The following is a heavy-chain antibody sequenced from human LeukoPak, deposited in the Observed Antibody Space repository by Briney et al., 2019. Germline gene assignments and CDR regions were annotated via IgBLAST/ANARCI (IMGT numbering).Heavy chain of an antibody. V-gene: IGHV4-59*01. D-gene: IGHD6-25*01. J-gene: IGHJ4*02. CDR2: IYYSGST. CDR1: GGSISSYY. CDR3: ARDRGSSVVFDY. Sequence: SETLSLTCTVSGGSISSYYWSWIRQPPGKGLEGIGYIYYSGSTNYNPSLKSRVTISVDTSKNQFSLKLSSVTAADTAVYYCARDRGSSVVFDYWGQGTLVSVSS.